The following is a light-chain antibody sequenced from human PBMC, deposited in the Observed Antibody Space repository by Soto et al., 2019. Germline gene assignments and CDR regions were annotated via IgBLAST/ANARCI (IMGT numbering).Light chain of an antibody. CDR3: QQYQTQAT. Sequence: AIRMTQSPSSLSASTGDRVTITCRASQDVSCSVAWDQRKPGRAPILLVYAASILQAGVPSRFSGSASGTEFTLTITCLQSEDYATYFCQQYQTQATVGQGTKVDIK. V-gene: IGKV1-8*01. CDR1: QDVSCS. J-gene: IGKJ1*01. CDR2: AAS.